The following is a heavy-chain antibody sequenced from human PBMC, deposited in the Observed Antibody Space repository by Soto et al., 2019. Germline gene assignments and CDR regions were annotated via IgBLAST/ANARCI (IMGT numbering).Heavy chain of an antibody. CDR1: GFTFSSYA. CDR3: AKATTPYCGGDFYSSLFDF. J-gene: IGHJ4*02. D-gene: IGHD2-21*02. CDR2: ISGSGGST. V-gene: IGHV3-23*01. Sequence: LRLSCAASGFTFSSYAMSWVRQAPRNGLEWVSTISGSGGSTYYADSVKGRFPISRDNCKNTLYLQMNSLRAEDTAVYYCAKATTPYCGGDFYSSLFDFWDQGTLVTVSS.